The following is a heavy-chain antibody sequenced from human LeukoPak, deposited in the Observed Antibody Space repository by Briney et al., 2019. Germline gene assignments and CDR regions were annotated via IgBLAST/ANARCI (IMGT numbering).Heavy chain of an antibody. CDR3: ASPQGSSGWYGDWFDP. CDR2: IYYSGST. J-gene: IGHJ5*02. Sequence: SETLSLTCTVSGGSISSYYWSWIRQPPGKGLEWIGYIYYSGSTDYNPSLKSRVTISVDTSKNQFSLKLSSVTAADTAVYYCASPQGSSGWYGDWFDPWGQGTLVTVSS. V-gene: IGHV4-59*08. D-gene: IGHD6-19*01. CDR1: GGSISSYY.